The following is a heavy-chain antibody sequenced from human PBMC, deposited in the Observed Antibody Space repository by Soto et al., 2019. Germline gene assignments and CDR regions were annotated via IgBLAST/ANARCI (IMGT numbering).Heavy chain of an antibody. CDR2: INQDGSEK. J-gene: IGHJ4*02. V-gene: IGHV3-7*01. CDR3: ATLGVGNLGY. D-gene: IGHD2-15*01. CDR1: RLTFSNYW. Sequence: EVQLVESGGGLVQPGGSLRLSCAASRLTFSNYWMNWVRQAPGKGLGWVANINQDGSEKFYVDSVKGRFTISRDNSKDSLYLQMNSLRDEDTAVYYCATLGVGNLGYWGQGTLVTVSS.